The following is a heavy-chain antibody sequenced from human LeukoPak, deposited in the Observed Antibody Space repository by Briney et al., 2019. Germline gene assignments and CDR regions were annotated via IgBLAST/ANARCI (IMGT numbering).Heavy chain of an antibody. V-gene: IGHV3-21*01. J-gene: IGHJ6*01. Sequence: GGSLRLSCAASGFTFSSYTMNWVRQAPGKGLEWVSYISSSSSYIYYADSVKGRFTISRDDAENSLYLQMNSLRAEDTAVYYCARGSEGYCSGGGCYYGMDVWGQGTTVTVSS. CDR2: ISSSSSYI. D-gene: IGHD2-15*01. CDR3: ARGSEGYCSGGGCYYGMDV. CDR1: GFTFSSYT.